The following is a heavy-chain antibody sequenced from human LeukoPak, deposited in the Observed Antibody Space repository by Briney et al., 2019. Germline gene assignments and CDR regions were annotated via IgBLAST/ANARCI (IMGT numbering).Heavy chain of an antibody. Sequence: ASVKVSCKASGYTFTGYFMHWVRQAPGHGLEWMGWINTNTGNPTYAQGFTGRFVFSLDTSVSTAYLQTRSLKAEATAVYYCARTPPGGGSYSDAFDIWGQGTMVTVSS. J-gene: IGHJ3*02. CDR1: GYTFTGYF. D-gene: IGHD1-26*01. CDR3: ARTPPGGGSYSDAFDI. V-gene: IGHV7-4-1*01. CDR2: INTNTGNP.